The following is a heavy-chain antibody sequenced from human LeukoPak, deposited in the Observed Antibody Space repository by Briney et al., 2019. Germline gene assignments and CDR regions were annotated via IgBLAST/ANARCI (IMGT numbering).Heavy chain of an antibody. V-gene: IGHV4-39*07. J-gene: IGHJ4*02. CDR2: MYYSGST. CDR3: ATVMITSGGVIRY. D-gene: IGHD3-16*02. Sequence: SETLSLTCTVSGGSISSSSYYWGWIRQPPGKGLEWIGSMYYSGSTYYNPSLKSRVTISVDTSENQFSLKLSSVTAADTAVYYCATVMITSGGVIRYWGQGTLVTVSS. CDR1: GGSISSSSYY.